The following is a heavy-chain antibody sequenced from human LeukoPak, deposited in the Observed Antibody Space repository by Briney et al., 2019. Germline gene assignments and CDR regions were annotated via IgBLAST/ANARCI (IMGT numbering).Heavy chain of an antibody. D-gene: IGHD6-13*01. J-gene: IGHJ4*02. CDR2: IYTSGST. V-gene: IGHV4-4*07. Sequence: KLSETLSLTCTVSGGSISSYYWSWIRQPAGKGLEWIGRIYTSGSTNYNPSLKSRVTMSVDTSKNQFSLKLSSVTAADTAVYYCARERADYSSSWFDVDWGQGTLVTVSS. CDR1: GGSISSYY. CDR3: ARERADYSSSWFDVD.